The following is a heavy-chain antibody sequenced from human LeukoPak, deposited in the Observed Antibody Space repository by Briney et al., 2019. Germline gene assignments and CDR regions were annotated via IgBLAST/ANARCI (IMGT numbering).Heavy chain of an antibody. Sequence: GASVKVSCKASGYTFNNHYMYWVRQAPGQGLEWMGVINPSGGSTSYAQKFQGRVTMTRDTSTRTVYMEVNSLRSEDTAVYYCARQGIYSSAIGMGYWGQGTLVTVSS. CDR2: INPSGGST. CDR1: GYTFNNHY. D-gene: IGHD6-19*01. V-gene: IGHV1-46*02. J-gene: IGHJ4*02. CDR3: ARQGIYSSAIGMGY.